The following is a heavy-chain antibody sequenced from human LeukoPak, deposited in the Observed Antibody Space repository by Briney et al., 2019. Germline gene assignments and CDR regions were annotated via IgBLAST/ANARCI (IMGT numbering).Heavy chain of an antibody. D-gene: IGHD3-22*01. Sequence: GGSLRLSCAASGFTFSSYAMHWVRQAPGKGVEWGAVISYEGSNKYYADSVKGRFTISRDNSKNTLYLQMNSLRAEDTAVYYCARDLKHYDSSRYYLNYWGQGTLVTVSS. V-gene: IGHV3-30*04. CDR3: ARDLKHYDSSRYYLNY. CDR2: ISYEGSNK. CDR1: GFTFSSYA. J-gene: IGHJ4*02.